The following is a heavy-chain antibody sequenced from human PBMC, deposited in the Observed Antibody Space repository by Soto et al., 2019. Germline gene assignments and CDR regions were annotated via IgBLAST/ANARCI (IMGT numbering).Heavy chain of an antibody. V-gene: IGHV4-59*01. Sequence: ETLSLTCTVSGDSIKSYYWNWIRQPPGKGLEWIGYVYHSGTTNYNPSLSSRVTISADTSKDQFSLRLTSVTSADTAVYYCASQSEGFDAWGQGVLVTVSS. J-gene: IGHJ5*02. CDR1: GDSIKSYY. CDR3: ASQSEGFDA. CDR2: VYHSGTT.